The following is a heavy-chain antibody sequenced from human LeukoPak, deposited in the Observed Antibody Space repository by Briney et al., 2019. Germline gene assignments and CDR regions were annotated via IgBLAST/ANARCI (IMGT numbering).Heavy chain of an antibody. V-gene: IGHV4-61*02. CDR1: GGSISSGSYY. CDR3: ARDTAVAGTWWYFDL. J-gene: IGHJ2*01. Sequence: SETLSLTCTVSGGSISSGSYYWSWTRQPAGKGLEWIGRIYTSGSTNYNPSLKSRVTISVDTSKNQFSLKLSSVTAADTAVYYCARDTAVAGTWWYFDLWGRGTLVTVSS. CDR2: IYTSGST. D-gene: IGHD6-19*01.